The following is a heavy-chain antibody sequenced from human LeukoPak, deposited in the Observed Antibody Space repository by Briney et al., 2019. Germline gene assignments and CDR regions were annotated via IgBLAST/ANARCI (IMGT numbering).Heavy chain of an antibody. CDR2: IKYDGSEK. J-gene: IGHJ5*02. V-gene: IGHV3-7*01. Sequence: GGSLRLSCAASGFTFSDYRMTWVRQAPGKGLEWVANIKYDGSEKYYVDSLSGRFTISRDNAKNSLYLRMNSLRGEDTAVYYCARARQWLGVRNWFDPWGQGTLVTVSS. CDR3: ARARQWLGVRNWFDP. D-gene: IGHD6-19*01. CDR1: GFTFSDYR.